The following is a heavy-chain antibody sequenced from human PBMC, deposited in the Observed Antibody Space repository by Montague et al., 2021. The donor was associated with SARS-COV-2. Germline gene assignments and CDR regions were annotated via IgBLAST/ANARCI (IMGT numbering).Heavy chain of an antibody. Sequence: TLSLTCTVSGASVNSGDYFWTWIRQPVGETLEWIGRIYSSGSTTYNPSLKSRVTMSLVTSENQFSLRLSSVTASDTAVYYCAGARTSLIVVVNEFDYWGQGTLVTVSS. V-gene: IGHV4-61*02. CDR2: IYSSGST. CDR1: GASVNSGDYF. D-gene: IGHD2-21*01. J-gene: IGHJ4*02. CDR3: AGARTSLIVVVNEFDY.